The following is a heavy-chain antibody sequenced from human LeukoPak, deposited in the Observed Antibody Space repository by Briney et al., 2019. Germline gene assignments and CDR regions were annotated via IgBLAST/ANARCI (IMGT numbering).Heavy chain of an antibody. D-gene: IGHD3-3*01. V-gene: IGHV4-34*01. CDR2: INHSGST. Sequence: SETLSLTCAVYGGSFSGYYWSWIRQPPGKGLEWIGEINHSGSTNYNPSLKSRVTISVDTSKNQFSLKLSSVTAADTAVYYCARCGTFTIFGVVIIPADYYYYMDVWGKGTTVTVSS. J-gene: IGHJ6*03. CDR3: ARCGTFTIFGVVIIPADYYYYMDV. CDR1: GGSFSGYY.